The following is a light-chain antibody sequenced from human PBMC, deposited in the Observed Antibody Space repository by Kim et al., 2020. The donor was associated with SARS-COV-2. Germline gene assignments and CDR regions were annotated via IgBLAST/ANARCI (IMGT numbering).Light chain of an antibody. CDR3: QKYGSPPWT. V-gene: IGKV3D-20*01. J-gene: IGKJ1*01. Sequence: EIVLTQSPATLSLSPGERATLSCGASQSVSSSYLAWYQQKPGLAPRLLIYDISNRATGIPDRFSGSGSGTDFTLTISRLEPEDFAVYYCQKYGSPPWTFGQGTKVDIK. CDR1: QSVSSSY. CDR2: DIS.